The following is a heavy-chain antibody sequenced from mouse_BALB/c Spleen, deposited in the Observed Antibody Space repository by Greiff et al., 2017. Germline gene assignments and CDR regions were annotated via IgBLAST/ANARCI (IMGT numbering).Heavy chain of an antibody. CDR1: GFTFSSYG. Sequence: DVMLVESGGGLVQPGGSLKLSCAASGFTFSSYGMSWVRQTPDKRLELVATINSNGGSTYYPDSVKGRFTISRDNAKNTLYLQMSSLKSEDTAMYYCARGRDYGSSLDYWGQGTTLTVSS. V-gene: IGHV5-6-3*01. CDR3: ARGRDYGSSLDY. J-gene: IGHJ2*01. D-gene: IGHD1-1*01. CDR2: INSNGGST.